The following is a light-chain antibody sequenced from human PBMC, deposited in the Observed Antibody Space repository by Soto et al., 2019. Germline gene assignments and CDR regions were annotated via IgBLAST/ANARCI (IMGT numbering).Light chain of an antibody. CDR3: AAWDDSLNGVV. CDR2: SNT. Sequence: QPVLTQPPSASGTPGQTIAISCSGGSSNIGSHTVNWYQQLPGTAPRLLIYSNTQRPSGVPDRFSGSKSGTSASLAISGLKSEYEGDYYCAAWDDSLNGVVFGGGTKLTVL. J-gene: IGLJ2*01. V-gene: IGLV1-44*01. CDR1: SSNIGSHT.